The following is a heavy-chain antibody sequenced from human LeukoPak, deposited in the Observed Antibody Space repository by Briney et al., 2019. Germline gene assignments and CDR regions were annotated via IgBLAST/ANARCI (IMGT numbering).Heavy chain of an antibody. V-gene: IGHV1-69*13. CDR3: ARVWCSGGSCYSSRGAFDI. D-gene: IGHD2-15*01. J-gene: IGHJ3*02. CDR1: GGTFDSYA. CDR2: IIPIFGTA. Sequence: SVKVSCKASGGTFDSYALSWVRQAPGQGLEWMGGIIPIFGTANYAQKFQGRVTITADESTSTAYMELSSLRYEDTAVYYCARVWCSGGSCYSSRGAFDIWGQGTMVTVSS.